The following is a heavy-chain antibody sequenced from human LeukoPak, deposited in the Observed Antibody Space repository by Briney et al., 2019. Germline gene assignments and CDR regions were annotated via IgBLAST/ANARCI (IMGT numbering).Heavy chain of an antibody. CDR2: ISWNSNTI. Sequence: GGSLRLSCAASGFIFDDYAMHWVREAPGKGLEWVSGISWNSNTIGYADSVKGRFTISRDNAKNSLYLQMNSLRAEDTAVYYCARGPRGVISMDVWGKGTTVTVSS. CDR1: GFIFDDYA. D-gene: IGHD3-10*01. J-gene: IGHJ6*04. CDR3: ARGPRGVISMDV. V-gene: IGHV3-9*01.